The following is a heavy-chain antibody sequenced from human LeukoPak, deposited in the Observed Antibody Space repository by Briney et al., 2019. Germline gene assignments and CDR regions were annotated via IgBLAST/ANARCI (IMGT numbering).Heavy chain of an antibody. CDR1: GGSISSYY. CDR3: AREGTGEEQGSYYFDY. J-gene: IGHJ4*02. CDR2: IYYSGST. Sequence: PSETLSLSCTVSGGSISSYYWSWIRQPPGKGLEWIGYIYYSGSTNYNPSLKSRVTISVDTSKNQFSLKLSSVTAADTAVYYCAREGTGEEQGSYYFDYWGQGTLVTVSS. D-gene: IGHD7-27*01. V-gene: IGHV4-59*01.